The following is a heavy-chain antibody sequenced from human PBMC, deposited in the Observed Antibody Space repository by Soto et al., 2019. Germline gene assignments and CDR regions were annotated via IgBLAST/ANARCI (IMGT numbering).Heavy chain of an antibody. V-gene: IGHV4-31*03. CDR1: GGSISSGGYY. D-gene: IGHD6-6*01. CDR3: ARSRSIAARFYYFDY. J-gene: IGHJ4*02. CDR2: IYYSGST. Sequence: SETLSLTCTVSGGSISSGGYYWSWIRQHPGKGLEWIGYIYYSGSTYYNPSLKSRVTISVDTSKNQFSLKLSSVTAADTAVYYCARSRSIAARFYYFDYWGQGTLVTVSS.